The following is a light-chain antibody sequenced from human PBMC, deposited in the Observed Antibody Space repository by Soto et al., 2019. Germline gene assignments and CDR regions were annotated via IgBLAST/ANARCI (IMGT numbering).Light chain of an antibody. CDR1: QSVDTR. V-gene: IGKV1-6*01. Sequence: IQMPHSPSTLSGSVGDRVTITCRASQSVDTRLAWYQQKPGKAPKLLIYAASSLQSGVPSRFSGSGSGTDFTLTISSLQPEDFATYYCLQDYNYPRTFGQGTTADIK. CDR2: AAS. J-gene: IGKJ1*01. CDR3: LQDYNYPRT.